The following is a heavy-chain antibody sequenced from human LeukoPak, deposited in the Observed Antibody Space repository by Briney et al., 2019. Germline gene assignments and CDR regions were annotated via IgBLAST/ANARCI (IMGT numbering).Heavy chain of an antibody. J-gene: IGHJ4*02. D-gene: IGHD3-10*01. Sequence: PSETLSLTCAVYGGSFSGYYWSWIRQPPGKGLEWIGEINHSGSTNYNPSLKSRVTISVDTSKNQFSLKLSSVTAADTAAYYCARVGLYGSGSYWGQGTLVTVSS. CDR2: INHSGST. V-gene: IGHV4-34*01. CDR3: ARVGLYGSGSY. CDR1: GGSFSGYY.